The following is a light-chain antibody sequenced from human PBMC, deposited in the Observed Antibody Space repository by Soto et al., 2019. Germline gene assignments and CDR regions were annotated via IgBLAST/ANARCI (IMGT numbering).Light chain of an antibody. CDR3: GPNTSSRPLV. CDR1: SSDVGGYNY. V-gene: IGLV2-14*01. CDR2: EVS. Sequence: QSALTQPASVSGSPGQSITISCTGTSSDVGGYNYVSWYQQHPGKAPKLMIYEVSNRPSGVSNRFSGSKSGNTASLTISGLRAGDGGAYSCGPNTSSRPLVFGGGTKVTAL. J-gene: IGLJ2*01.